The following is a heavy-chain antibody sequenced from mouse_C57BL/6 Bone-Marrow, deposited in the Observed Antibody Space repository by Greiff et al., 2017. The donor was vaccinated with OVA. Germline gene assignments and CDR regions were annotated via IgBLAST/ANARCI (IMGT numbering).Heavy chain of an antibody. CDR3: TAGTTELWFAY. V-gene: IGHV6-3*01. Sequence: EVKLMESGGGLVQPGGSMKLSCVASGFTFSNYWMNWVRQSPEKGLEWVAQIRLKSDNYATHYEESVKGRLTISRDDSECSVYLLMSNLQSEDTDVSCCTAGTTELWFAYWGQGTLVTVSA. J-gene: IGHJ3*01. CDR1: GFTFSNYW. CDR2: IRLKSDNYAT. D-gene: IGHD2-12*01.